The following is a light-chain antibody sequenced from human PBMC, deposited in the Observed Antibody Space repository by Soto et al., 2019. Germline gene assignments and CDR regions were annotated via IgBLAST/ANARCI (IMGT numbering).Light chain of an antibody. CDR2: DAS. V-gene: IGKV1-5*01. J-gene: IGKJ1*01. CDR1: QSISSW. CDR3: QQYKSYPST. Sequence: DIQMTQFPSTLSASVGDRVTITCRASQSISSWLAWYQQKPGKAPKLLIYDASSLESGVPSRFSGSGSGTEFTLTSSSLQPDDFATFYCQQYKSYPSTFGQGTKVDI.